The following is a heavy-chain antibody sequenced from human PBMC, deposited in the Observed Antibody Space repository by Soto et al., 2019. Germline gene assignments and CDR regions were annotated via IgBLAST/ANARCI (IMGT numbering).Heavy chain of an antibody. V-gene: IGHV4-34*01. CDR2: ISHSGST. CDR1: DGSFSDYY. D-gene: IGHD3-10*01. J-gene: IGHJ6*02. CDR3: ARGLRASFGVRLSYYYGMDV. Sequence: PSETLSLTCTLYDGSFSDYYWGWIRQPPGKGLEWIGEISHSGSTNYTPSLKSRVTISVDTSKNQFSLKLTSVTAADTAIYYCARGLRASFGVRLSYYYGMDVWGQGTTVTAP.